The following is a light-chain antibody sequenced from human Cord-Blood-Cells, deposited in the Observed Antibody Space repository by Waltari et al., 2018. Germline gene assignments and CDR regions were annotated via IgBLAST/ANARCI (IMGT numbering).Light chain of an antibody. V-gene: IGLV2-23*01. CDR3: CSYAGSSTWV. CDR2: EGS. CDR1: SSDVGSYNL. Sequence: QSALTQPASVSGSPGQSITISCTGTSSDVGSYNLVSWYQQHPGKAPKLMIYEGSKRHSGVSNRFSGSKSGNTASLTISGLHADGEAVYYCCSYAGSSTWVFGGGTKLTVL. J-gene: IGLJ3*02.